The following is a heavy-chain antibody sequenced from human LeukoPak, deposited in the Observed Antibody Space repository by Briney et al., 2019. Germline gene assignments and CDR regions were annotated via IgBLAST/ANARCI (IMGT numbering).Heavy chain of an antibody. D-gene: IGHD1-26*01. J-gene: IGHJ3*02. V-gene: IGHV3-15*01. CDR1: GFTFSSYG. Sequence: GGSLRLSCAASGFTFSSYGMHWVRQAPGKGLEWVGRIKSKTDGGTTDYAAPVKGRFTISRDDSKNTLYLQMNSLKTEDTAVYYCTRGRSYYLFDIWGQGTMVTVSS. CDR2: IKSKTDGGTT. CDR3: TRGRSYYLFDI.